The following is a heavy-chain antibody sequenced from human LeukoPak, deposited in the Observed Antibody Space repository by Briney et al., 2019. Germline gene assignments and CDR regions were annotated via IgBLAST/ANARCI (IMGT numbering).Heavy chain of an antibody. CDR1: GCTFSSYA. D-gene: IGHD5-18*01. Sequence: GGSLRLSCAASGCTFSSYAMCWVHQAPGKGLEWVSAISGSGGSTYYADSVKGRFTISRDNSKNTLYLQMNSLRAEDTAVYYCAKEGGYAAMVGYFDYWGQGTLVTVSS. J-gene: IGHJ4*02. CDR3: AKEGGYAAMVGYFDY. V-gene: IGHV3-23*01. CDR2: ISGSGGST.